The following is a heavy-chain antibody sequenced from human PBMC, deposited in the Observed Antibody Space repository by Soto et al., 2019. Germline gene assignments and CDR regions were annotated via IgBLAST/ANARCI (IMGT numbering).Heavy chain of an antibody. V-gene: IGHV1-18*04. J-gene: IGHJ6*01. CDR2: ISAYNGNT. CDR3: ASGEEVAGSKYFYYYGMDV. Sequence: QVQLVQSGAEVKKPGASVKVSCKASGYTFTSYGISWVRQAPGQGLEWMGWISAYNGNTNYAQKLQGRVTMTTDTSTITAYMELRGLRSDETAVYYCASGEEVAGSKYFYYYGMDVWCQGTTVTVSS. D-gene: IGHD1-1*01. CDR1: GYTFTSYG.